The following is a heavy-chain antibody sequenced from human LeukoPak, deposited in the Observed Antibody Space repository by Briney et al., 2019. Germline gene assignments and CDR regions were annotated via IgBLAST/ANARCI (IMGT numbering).Heavy chain of an antibody. V-gene: IGHV1-18*01. CDR2: ISAYNGNI. D-gene: IGHD5-12*01. CDR1: GYTFTSYG. Sequence: ASVKVSCKASGYTFTSYGISWVRQAPGQGLEWMGWISAYNGNINYAQKLQGRVTMTTDTSTSTAYMELRSLRSDDTAVYYCARDLRGYDWSGHWFDPWGQGTLVTVSS. J-gene: IGHJ5*02. CDR3: ARDLRGYDWSGHWFDP.